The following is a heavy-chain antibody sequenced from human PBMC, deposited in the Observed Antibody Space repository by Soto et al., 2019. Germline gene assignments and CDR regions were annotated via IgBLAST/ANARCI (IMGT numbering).Heavy chain of an antibody. CDR2: ISGSGGST. Sequence: PGGSLRLSCVASGFTFSSYAMSWVRQAPGKGLEWVSAISGSGGSTYYADSVKGRFTISRDNSKNTLYLQMNSLRAEDTAVYYCAKDHIAARPGPIDYWGQGTLVTVSS. V-gene: IGHV3-23*01. J-gene: IGHJ4*02. CDR1: GFTFSSYA. CDR3: AKDHIAARPGPIDY. D-gene: IGHD6-6*01.